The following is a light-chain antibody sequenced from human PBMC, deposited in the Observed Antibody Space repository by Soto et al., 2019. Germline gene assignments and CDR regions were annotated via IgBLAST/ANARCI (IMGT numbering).Light chain of an antibody. J-gene: IGKJ1*01. V-gene: IGKV1-5*03. CDR2: KAS. Sequence: DIQLIQSPSTLSASVGGRLSITCRASQSIDRWLAWYQQRPGKAPXXLMSKASELESGVPSRLSGSGFGTEFTLTISSLQPGDFATYYCQQYSIYWTFGQGTKVDIK. CDR1: QSIDRW. CDR3: QQYSIYWT.